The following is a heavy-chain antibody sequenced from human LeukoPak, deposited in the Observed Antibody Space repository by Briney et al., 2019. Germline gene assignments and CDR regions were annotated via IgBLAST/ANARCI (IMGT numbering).Heavy chain of an antibody. Sequence: PSETLSLTCTVSDHSINSGYYWGWIRQPPGKGLEWIGCLYHSGSTYSSPSLKSRVTISLDTSKNQFSLRLTSVTAADTAMYYCVTTYSFDSSGYLNAFDIWGQGTMVTVSS. CDR2: LYHSGST. V-gene: IGHV4-38-2*02. J-gene: IGHJ3*02. CDR3: VTTYSFDSSGYLNAFDI. D-gene: IGHD3-22*01. CDR1: DHSINSGYY.